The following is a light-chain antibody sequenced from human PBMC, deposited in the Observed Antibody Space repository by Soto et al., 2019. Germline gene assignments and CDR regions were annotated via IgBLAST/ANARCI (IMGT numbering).Light chain of an antibody. V-gene: IGLV2-14*03. CDR1: SSDVGGYNY. CDR2: DVS. CDR3: TSSTSRSIRV. J-gene: IGLJ1*01. Sequence: QSALTQPASVSGSPGQSITISCTGTSSDVGGYNYVSWYQQHPGKAPKLMIYDVSNRPSGVSYRFSGSKSGNTASLTISGLQAEVDFDYCCTSSTSRSIRVFGTGHKVTVL.